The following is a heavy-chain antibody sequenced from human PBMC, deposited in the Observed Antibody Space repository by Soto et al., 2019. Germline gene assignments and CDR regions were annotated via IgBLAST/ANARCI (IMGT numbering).Heavy chain of an antibody. Sequence: GGSLRLSCAASDLSFNVAWMNWVRQTPGKGLEWVGRIISKSAGGAISYAAPVRGRFAISRDDSKNTLYLQMDSLKTEDTAVYFCTTEYYYGFNVWGRGTTVTVSS. CDR3: TTEYYYGFNV. CDR2: IISKSAGGAI. J-gene: IGHJ6*02. V-gene: IGHV3-15*07. CDR1: DLSFNVAW.